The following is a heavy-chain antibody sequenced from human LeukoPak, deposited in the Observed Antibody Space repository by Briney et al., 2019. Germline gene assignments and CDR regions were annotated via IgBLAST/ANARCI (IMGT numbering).Heavy chain of an antibody. CDR1: GFTVSSNY. V-gene: IGHV3-48*01. D-gene: IGHD6-13*01. Sequence: GGSLRLSCAASGFTVSSNYMSWVRQAPGKGLEWVSYISRSSTTIYYADSVKGRFTISRDNAKNSLYLQMNSLRAEDTAVYYCATSGYSSSWYFGWGQGTLVTVSS. CDR3: ATSGYSSSWYFG. J-gene: IGHJ4*02. CDR2: ISRSSTTI.